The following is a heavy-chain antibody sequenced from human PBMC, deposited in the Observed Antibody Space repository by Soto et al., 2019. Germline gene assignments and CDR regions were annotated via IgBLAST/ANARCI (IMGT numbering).Heavy chain of an antibody. J-gene: IGHJ6*02. CDR1: GYTFTDYY. D-gene: IGHD6-13*01. CDR2: INPDTGGT. V-gene: IGHV1-2*04. CDR3: AADLSSWPDYYYYGMDV. Sequence: GASVKVSCKASGYTFTDYYIHWVRQAPGQGLEWMGWINPDTGGTDYKQKFQGWVTMTRDTSITTAYMELSSLRSEDTAVYYCAADLSSWPDYYYYGMDVWGQGTAVTVSS.